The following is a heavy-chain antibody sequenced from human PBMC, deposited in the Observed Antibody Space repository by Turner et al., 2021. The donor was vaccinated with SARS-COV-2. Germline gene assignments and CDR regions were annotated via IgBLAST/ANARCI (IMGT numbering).Heavy chain of an antibody. CDR3: ARDDYGDYNFDY. CDR2: ISSSSSYT. CDR1: GFTFSDHY. V-gene: IGHV3-11*06. Sequence: QVQLVESGGRLVNPGGSLILSCAASGFTFSDHYMSWIRQAPGKGLEWVSYISSSSSYTNYADSVKGRFTISRDNAKNSLYLQMNSLRAEDTAVYYCARDDYGDYNFDYWGQGTLVTVSS. J-gene: IGHJ4*02. D-gene: IGHD4-17*01.